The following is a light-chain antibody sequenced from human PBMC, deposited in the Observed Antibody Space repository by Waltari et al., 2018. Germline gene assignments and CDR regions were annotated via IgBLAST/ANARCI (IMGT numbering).Light chain of an antibody. CDR2: DAS. V-gene: IGKV3-11*01. CDR1: QTVRSY. CDR3: QQRSNWPYT. J-gene: IGKJ2*01. Sequence: EIVFTPSPATLSLSPGERATLSCRASQTVRSYLAWYQQRPGQTPRLLIFDASSRATGISAKFSGSGSGTDFTLTVSNLEPEDFAVYYCQQRSNWPYTFGQGTRVEIK.